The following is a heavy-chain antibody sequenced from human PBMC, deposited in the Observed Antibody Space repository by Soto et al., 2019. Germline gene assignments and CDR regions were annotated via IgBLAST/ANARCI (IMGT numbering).Heavy chain of an antibody. Sequence: QVQLVQSGAEVKKPGASVKVSCKASGYTFTSYYMHWVRQAPGQGLEWMGIINPSGGSTSYAQKFQGRVIMTRDTSTSTVYMELSSLRSEDTAVYYCARDSGVVATWVGYYYYYMDVWGKGTTVTVSS. CDR3: ARDSGVVATWVGYYYYYMDV. J-gene: IGHJ6*03. CDR1: GYTFTSYY. V-gene: IGHV1-46*03. D-gene: IGHD5-12*01. CDR2: INPSGGST.